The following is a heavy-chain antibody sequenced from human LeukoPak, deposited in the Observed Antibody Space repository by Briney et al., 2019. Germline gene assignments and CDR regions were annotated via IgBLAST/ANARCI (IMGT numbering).Heavy chain of an antibody. CDR3: ARENSFFDY. CDR2: IYSGGST. D-gene: IGHD5-18*01. J-gene: IGHJ4*02. CDR1: GFTFSSYA. Sequence: GGSLRLSCAASGFTFSSYAMSWVRQAPGKGLEWVSVIYSGGSTYYADSVKGRFTISRDNSKNTLYLQMNSLRAEDTAVYYCARENSFFDYWGQGTLVTVSS. V-gene: IGHV3-53*01.